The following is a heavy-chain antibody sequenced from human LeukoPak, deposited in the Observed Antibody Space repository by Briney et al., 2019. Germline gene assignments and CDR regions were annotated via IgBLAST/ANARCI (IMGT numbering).Heavy chain of an antibody. Sequence: GGSLRLSCAASGFTFSSYGMHWVRQAPGKGLEWVAVISYDGSNKYYADSVKGRFTISRDNSKNTLYLQMNSLRAEDTAVYYCAKDLKGSGSPFDYWGQGTLVTVSS. V-gene: IGHV3-30*18. CDR3: AKDLKGSGSPFDY. CDR1: GFTFSSYG. D-gene: IGHD3-10*01. J-gene: IGHJ4*02. CDR2: ISYDGSNK.